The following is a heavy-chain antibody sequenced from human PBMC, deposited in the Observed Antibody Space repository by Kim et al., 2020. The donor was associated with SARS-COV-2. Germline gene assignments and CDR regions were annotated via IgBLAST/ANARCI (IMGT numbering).Heavy chain of an antibody. D-gene: IGHD3-16*01. CDR1: GFTFSSFG. CDR3: ARGGDAFDI. CDR2: IWYDGSNK. Sequence: GSLRLSCAASGFTFSSFGMHWVRQTPDKGLEWVAVIWYDGSNKYYGDSVKGRFTISRDNSKNTLYLEMNSLRAEDTAVYYCARGGDAFDIWGQGAMLTVSS. V-gene: IGHV3-33*01. J-gene: IGHJ3*02.